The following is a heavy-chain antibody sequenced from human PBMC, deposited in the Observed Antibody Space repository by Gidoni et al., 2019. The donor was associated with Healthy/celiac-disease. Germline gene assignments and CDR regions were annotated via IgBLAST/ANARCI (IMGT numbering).Heavy chain of an antibody. CDR2: ISGEGGST. Sequence: EVQLVESGGGVVQPGRSMRLACAASGLTFDDYAMHWVRQARGKGLEWVSLISGEGGSTYYADSVKGRFTISRDNSKNSLYLQMNSLRTEDTALYYCAKGVAGPDDYWGQGTLVTVSS. CDR3: AKGVAGPDDY. D-gene: IGHD6-19*01. CDR1: GLTFDDYA. V-gene: IGHV3-43*02. J-gene: IGHJ4*02.